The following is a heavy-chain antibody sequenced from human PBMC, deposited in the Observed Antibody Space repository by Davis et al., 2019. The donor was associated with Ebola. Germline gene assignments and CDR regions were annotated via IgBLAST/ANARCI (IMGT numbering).Heavy chain of an antibody. Sequence: PGGSLRLSCTASGFTFSYSGIHWVRQAPGKGLEWVAFIQSDGSNKYYADSVKGRFTISRDNSKNTVYLQLNILRPEDTAVYNCAKDDGPRRLADPWGQGILVTVSS. J-gene: IGHJ5*02. D-gene: IGHD5-24*01. CDR1: GFTFSYSG. V-gene: IGHV3-30*02. CDR3: AKDDGPRRLADP. CDR2: IQSDGSNK.